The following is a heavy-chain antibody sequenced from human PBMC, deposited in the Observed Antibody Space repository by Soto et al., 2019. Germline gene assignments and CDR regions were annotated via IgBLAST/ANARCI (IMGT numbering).Heavy chain of an antibody. V-gene: IGHV4-30-4*01. Sequence: PSETLSLTCTVSGGSISSGDYYWSWIRQPPGKGLEWIGYIYYSGSAYYNPSLKSRVTISVDTSKNQFSLKLSSVTAADTAVYYCAAFLGAYWYFDLWGRGTLVTVSS. J-gene: IGHJ2*01. D-gene: IGHD1-26*01. CDR2: IYYSGSA. CDR1: GGSISSGDYY. CDR3: AAFLGAYWYFDL.